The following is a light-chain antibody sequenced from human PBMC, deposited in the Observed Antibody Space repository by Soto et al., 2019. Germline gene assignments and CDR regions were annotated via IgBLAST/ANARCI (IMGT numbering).Light chain of an antibody. J-gene: IGKJ4*01. CDR3: QQRSHWPSAT. CDR1: QSVSSF. CDR2: DAS. V-gene: IGKV3-11*01. Sequence: EIVLTQSPATLSLSPGERATLSCRASQSVSSFLAWYQQKSGQPPRLLIYDASNRAPGVPARFSGSGSGADFPLPISSLVPEDCAVYYCQQRSHWPSATVGGGTKVEI.